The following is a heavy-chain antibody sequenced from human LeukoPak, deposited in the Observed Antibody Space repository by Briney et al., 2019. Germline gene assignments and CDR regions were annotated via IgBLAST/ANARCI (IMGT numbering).Heavy chain of an antibody. CDR2: IYHSGST. J-gene: IGHJ4*02. CDR3: ARELYDILTGYDY. CDR1: GYSISSGYY. Sequence: SETLSLTCTVSGYSISSGYYWGWIRQPPGKGLEWIGSIYHSGSTYYNPSLKSRVTISVDTSKNQFSLKLSSVTAADTAVYYCARELYDILTGYDYWGQGTLVTVSS. V-gene: IGHV4-38-2*02. D-gene: IGHD3-9*01.